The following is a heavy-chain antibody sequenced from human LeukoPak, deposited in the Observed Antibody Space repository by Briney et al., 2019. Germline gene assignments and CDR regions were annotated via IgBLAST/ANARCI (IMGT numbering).Heavy chain of an antibody. CDR1: GFTFSSYW. CDR2: ISSSGSTI. CDR3: ARDGPSYGTFDY. D-gene: IGHD5-18*01. Sequence: GGSLRLSCAASGFTFSSYWMSWVRQAPGKGLEWVSYISSSGSTIYYADSVKGRFTISRDNAKNSLYRQMNSLRAEDTAVYYCARDGPSYGTFDYWGQGTLVTVSS. V-gene: IGHV3-48*04. J-gene: IGHJ4*02.